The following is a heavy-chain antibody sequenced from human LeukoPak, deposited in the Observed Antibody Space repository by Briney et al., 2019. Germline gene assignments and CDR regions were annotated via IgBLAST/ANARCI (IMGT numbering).Heavy chain of an antibody. D-gene: IGHD2-2*01. CDR1: GFTFSSYW. Sequence: GGSLRLSCAASGFTFSSYWMSWVRQAPGKGLEWVANIKQDGSEKYYVDSVKGRFTISRDNAKNSLYLQMNSLRAEDTAVYYCARAQLTTHDAFDIWGQGTMVTVSS. J-gene: IGHJ3*02. CDR3: ARAQLTTHDAFDI. V-gene: IGHV3-7*03. CDR2: IKQDGSEK.